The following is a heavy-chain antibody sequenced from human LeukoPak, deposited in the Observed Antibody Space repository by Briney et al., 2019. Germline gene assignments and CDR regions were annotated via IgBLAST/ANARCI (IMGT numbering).Heavy chain of an antibody. CDR1: GYTFTSYG. V-gene: IGHV1-46*01. J-gene: IGHJ4*02. CDR3: AIRERVVVVPAAYFDY. D-gene: IGHD2-2*01. CDR2: INPSGGST. Sequence: GASVKVSCKASGYTFTSYGISWVRQAPGQGLEWMGIINPSGGSTSYAQKFQGRVTMTRDTSTSTVYMELSSLRSEDTAVYYCAIRERVVVVPAAYFDYWGQGTLVTVSS.